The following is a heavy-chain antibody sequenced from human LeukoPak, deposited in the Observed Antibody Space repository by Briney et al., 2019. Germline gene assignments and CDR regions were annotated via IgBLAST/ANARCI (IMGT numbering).Heavy chain of an antibody. CDR1: GDSISSGDYY. CDR2: IYYSGST. V-gene: IGHV4-30-4*01. Sequence: SQTLSLTCTVSGDSISSGDYYWSWIRQPPGEGLEWIGYIYYSGSTYYNPSLKSRVTISVDTPKIHFSLRLTSVTAADTAVYYCARGDSSSWSFKIWGQGTLVTVSS. D-gene: IGHD6-13*01. CDR3: ARGDSSSWSFKI. J-gene: IGHJ4*02.